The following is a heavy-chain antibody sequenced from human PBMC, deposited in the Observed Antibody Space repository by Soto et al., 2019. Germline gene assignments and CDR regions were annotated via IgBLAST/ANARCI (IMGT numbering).Heavy chain of an antibody. CDR3: AAVDIGDY. J-gene: IGHJ4*02. CDR2: VYGDNGNT. D-gene: IGHD5-12*01. CDR1: GYTFTSYA. Sequence: QVQLVQSGAEVKKPGASVKVSCKTSGYTFTSYAIHWVRQVPGQRLEWMGWVYGDNGNTKYLEKFQGRVTFTRDTSASTAYMELSNLRSEYTALYYCAAVDIGDYWGQGTLVTVAS. V-gene: IGHV1-3*01.